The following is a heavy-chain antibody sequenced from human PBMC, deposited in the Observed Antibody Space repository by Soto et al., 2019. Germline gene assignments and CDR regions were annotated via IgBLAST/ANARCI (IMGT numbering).Heavy chain of an antibody. CDR3: ASSPNSNWNYGYFDY. CDR2: INPNSGGT. CDR1: GYTFTGYY. D-gene: IGHD1-7*01. J-gene: IGHJ4*02. V-gene: IGHV1-2*04. Sequence: GASVKVSCKASGYTFTGYYMHWVRHAPGQGLEWMGWINPNSGGTNYAQKFQGWVTMTRDTSISTAYMELSRLRAEDTAVYYCASSPNSNWNYGYFDYWGQGTLVTVSS.